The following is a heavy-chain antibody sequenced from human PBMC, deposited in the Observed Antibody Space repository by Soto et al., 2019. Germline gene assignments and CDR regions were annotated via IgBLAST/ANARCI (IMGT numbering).Heavy chain of an antibody. V-gene: IGHV3-21*04. J-gene: IGHJ3*02. CDR3: ARVVVVASYAFDI. D-gene: IGHD2-15*01. Sequence: PGGSLRLSCAASGFTFSSYSMNWVRQAPGKGLEWVSSISSSSSYIYYADSVKGRFTISRDNAKNSLYLQMNSLRAEDTALYYCARVVVVASYAFDIWGQGTMVTVSS. CDR2: ISSSSSYI. CDR1: GFTFSSYS.